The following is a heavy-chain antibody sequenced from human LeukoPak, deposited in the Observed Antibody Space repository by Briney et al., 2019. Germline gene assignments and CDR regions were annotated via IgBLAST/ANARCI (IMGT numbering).Heavy chain of an antibody. V-gene: IGHV1-18*01. CDR3: ARVAAAGFHHNWFDS. CDR2: ISAYNGNT. CDR1: GYTFTSYG. Sequence: ASVKVSCKASGYTFTSYGISWVRQAPGQGLEWMGWISAYNGNTNYAQKLQGRVTMTTDTSTSTAYMELRSLRSDDTAVYYCARVAAAGFHHNWFDSWGQGTLVTVSS. D-gene: IGHD6-13*01. J-gene: IGHJ5*01.